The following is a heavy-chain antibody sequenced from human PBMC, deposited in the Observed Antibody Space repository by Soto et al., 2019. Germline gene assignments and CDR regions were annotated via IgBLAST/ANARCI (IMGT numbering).Heavy chain of an antibody. CDR2: IYHSGGN. Sequence: QLQLQESGSGLVKPSQTLSLTCAVSGGSISSGGYSWSWIRQPPGKGLEWIGYIYHSGGNYYNPYFQSRVTISVDRSKNQFSLKLSSVPAADTAVYYCAGGPGVARNYWGQGTMVTVSS. CDR1: GGSISSGGYS. D-gene: IGHD5-12*01. V-gene: IGHV4-30-2*01. J-gene: IGHJ4*02. CDR3: AGGPGVARNY.